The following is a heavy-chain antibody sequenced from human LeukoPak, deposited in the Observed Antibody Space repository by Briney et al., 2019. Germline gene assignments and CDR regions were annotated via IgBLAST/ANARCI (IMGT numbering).Heavy chain of an antibody. D-gene: IGHD6-13*01. CDR1: GDTFTSYY. CDR3: ARTIIAATGNDY. V-gene: IGHV7-4-1*02. J-gene: IGHJ4*02. CDR2: INTNSGNP. Sequence: ASVKVSCKASGDTFTSYYMHWVRQAPGRGLEWMGWINTNSGNPTYAQGFTGAFVFSLDASVSTAYLQISDLKSEDTAVYYCARTIIAATGNDYWGQGTLVTVSS.